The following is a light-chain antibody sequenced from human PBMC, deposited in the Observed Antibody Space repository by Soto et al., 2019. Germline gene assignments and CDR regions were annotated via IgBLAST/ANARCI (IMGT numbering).Light chain of an antibody. V-gene: IGKV1-39*01. Sequence: DIQMTQSPSSLSASVGDRVTITCRASQSISNYLNWYQQKPGKAPKLLIYAASSLQSGVPSRFSGSGSGTDFTLTISSLQPEDFATYYCQQYKSYPYTFGQGTKLEIK. CDR2: AAS. CDR3: QQYKSYPYT. CDR1: QSISNY. J-gene: IGKJ2*01.